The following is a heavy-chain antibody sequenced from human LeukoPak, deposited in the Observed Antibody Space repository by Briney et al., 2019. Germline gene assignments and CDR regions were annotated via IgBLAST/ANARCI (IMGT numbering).Heavy chain of an antibody. V-gene: IGHV1-2*02. CDR3: ARGQQLPVYYMDV. D-gene: IGHD6-13*01. J-gene: IGHJ6*03. CDR1: GYTFTGYY. CDR2: INPNSGGT. Sequence: ASVKVSCKASGYTFTGYYVHWVRQAPGQGLEWMGWINPNSGGTNYAQKFQGRVIMTRDTSISTAYMELSRLRSDDTAVYYCARGQQLPVYYMDVWGKGTTVTVSS.